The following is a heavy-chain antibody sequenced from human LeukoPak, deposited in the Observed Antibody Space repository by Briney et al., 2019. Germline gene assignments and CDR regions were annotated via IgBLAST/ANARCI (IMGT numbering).Heavy chain of an antibody. J-gene: IGHJ4*02. D-gene: IGHD1-1*01. V-gene: IGHV3-30-3*01. CDR2: ISYDGSNK. Sequence: PGGSLRLSCAASGFTFSSYAMHWVRQAPGKGLEWVAVISYDGSNKYHADSVKGRFTISRDNSKNTLYLQMNSLRAEDTAVYYCAKVPRLSATTGTTETAGWGQGTLVTVSS. CDR1: GFTFSSYA. CDR3: AKVPRLSATTGTTETAG.